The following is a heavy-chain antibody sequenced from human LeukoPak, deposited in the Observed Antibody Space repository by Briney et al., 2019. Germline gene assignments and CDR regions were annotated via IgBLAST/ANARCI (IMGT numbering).Heavy chain of an antibody. CDR3: AKAYGYSSSWTSNYYFYGLDV. J-gene: IGHJ6*02. Sequence: GGSLRLSCAASGFTFRSYAMSWVRRAPGKGLEWVSAITDSDSGTYYADSVKGRFTISRDNSKNTLYLQMNSLRAEDTAVYYCAKAYGYSSSWTSNYYFYGLDVWGQGTTVTVSS. CDR1: GFTFRSYA. D-gene: IGHD6-13*01. V-gene: IGHV3-23*01. CDR2: ITDSDSGT.